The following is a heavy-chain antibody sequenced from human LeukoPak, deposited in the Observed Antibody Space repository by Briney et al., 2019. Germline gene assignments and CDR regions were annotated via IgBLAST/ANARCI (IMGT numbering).Heavy chain of an antibody. CDR2: ISGSGGST. Sequence: PGGSLRPSCAASGFTFSDYYMSWIRQAPGKGLEWVSAISGSGGSTYYADSVKGRFTISRHNSKNTLYLQMNSLRAEDTAVYYCARGGRYSSGWFHHDAFDIWGQGTMVTVSS. D-gene: IGHD6-19*01. V-gene: IGHV3-23*01. J-gene: IGHJ3*02. CDR3: ARGGRYSSGWFHHDAFDI. CDR1: GFTFSDYY.